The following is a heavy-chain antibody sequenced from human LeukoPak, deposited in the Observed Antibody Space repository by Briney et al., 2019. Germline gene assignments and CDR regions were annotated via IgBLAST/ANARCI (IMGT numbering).Heavy chain of an antibody. CDR3: ARREWTLYYFDH. CDR1: GFTFSSYS. J-gene: IGHJ4*02. CDR2: ISSSSNTI. D-gene: IGHD3-3*01. Sequence: GGSLRLSCAASGFTFSSYSMNWVRQAPGKGLEWVSYISSSSNTIYYADSVKGRFTISRDNAKNSLYLQMNSLRAEDTAVYYCARREWTLYYFDHWGQGTLVTVSS. V-gene: IGHV3-48*01.